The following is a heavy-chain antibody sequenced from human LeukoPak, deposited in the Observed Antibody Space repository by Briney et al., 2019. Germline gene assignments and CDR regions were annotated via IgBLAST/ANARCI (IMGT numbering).Heavy chain of an antibody. CDR1: GGSFSGYY. V-gene: IGHV4-34*01. CDR3: ARGNTMVQDY. CDR2: INHSGTT. D-gene: IGHD3-10*01. Sequence: ASETLSLTCAVYGGSFSGYYWGWIRQPPGKGLEWIGEINHSGTTNYNPSLKSRVTISVDTSKNQFSLKLSSVTAADTAVYYCARGNTMVQDYWGQGTLVTVSS. J-gene: IGHJ4*02.